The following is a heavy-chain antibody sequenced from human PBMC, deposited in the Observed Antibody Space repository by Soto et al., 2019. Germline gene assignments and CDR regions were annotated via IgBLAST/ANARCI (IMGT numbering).Heavy chain of an antibody. CDR2: ISYDGSNE. J-gene: IGHJ4*02. V-gene: IGHV3-30*18. Sequence: QVQLVESGGGVVQPGRSLRLSCAASGFTFSTYGMHWVRQAPGKGLEWVAGISYDGSNEYYADSVKGRFTISRDNSQNTLYLQMNSLRDEDTAVFYCAKGIGTGADYWGQGTLVTVSS. CDR1: GFTFSTYG. D-gene: IGHD2-8*02. CDR3: AKGIGTGADY.